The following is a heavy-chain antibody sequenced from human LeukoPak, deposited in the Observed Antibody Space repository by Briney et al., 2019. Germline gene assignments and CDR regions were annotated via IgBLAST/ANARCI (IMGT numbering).Heavy chain of an antibody. J-gene: IGHJ2*01. CDR2: MNSDGSGT. Sequence: GGSLRLSCAVSGFTLSNYWMHWVRQAPGKGLVWVSRMNSDGSGTSYVDSVKDRFTISRDNAKNTLYLQMNSLRAEDSAVYYCAREAVGTSDWYFDLWGRGTLVTVSP. CDR3: AREAVGTSDWYFDL. CDR1: GFTLSNYW. V-gene: IGHV3-74*01. D-gene: IGHD2-2*01.